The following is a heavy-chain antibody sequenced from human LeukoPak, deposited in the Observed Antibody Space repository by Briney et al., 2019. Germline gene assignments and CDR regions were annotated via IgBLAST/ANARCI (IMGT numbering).Heavy chain of an antibody. CDR1: DGSISSSSFY. CDR3: ARDPYSGSSYFDY. D-gene: IGHD1-26*01. CDR2: IYYSGST. J-gene: IGHJ4*02. Sequence: SETLSLTCTVSDGSISSSSFYWGWIRQPPGKGLEWIGNIYYSGSTYYNPSLKSRVTISVDTSKNQFSLKLNSVTAADTAVYYCARDPYSGSSYFDYWGQGTLVTVSS. V-gene: IGHV4-39*07.